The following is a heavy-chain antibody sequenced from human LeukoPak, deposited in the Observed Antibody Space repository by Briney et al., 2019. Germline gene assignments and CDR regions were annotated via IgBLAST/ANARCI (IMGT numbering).Heavy chain of an antibody. V-gene: IGHV3-30*03. CDR3: ATDRVEMATILDY. CDR1: GFTFSSYG. CDR2: ISYDGSNK. D-gene: IGHD5-24*01. J-gene: IGHJ4*02. Sequence: GGSLRLSCAASGFTFSSYGMHWVRQAPGKGLEWVAVISYDGSNKYYADSVKGRFTISRDNSKNTLYLQMNSLRAEDTAVYYCATDRVEMATILDYWGQGTLVTVSS.